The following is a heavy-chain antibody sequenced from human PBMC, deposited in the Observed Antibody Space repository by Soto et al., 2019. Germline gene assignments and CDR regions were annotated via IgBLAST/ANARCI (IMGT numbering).Heavy chain of an antibody. CDR1: GYRIADYT. CDR2: IAAGNGNT. J-gene: IGHJ4*02. D-gene: IGHD6-6*01. CDR3: ARDFGSPSSPFDY. V-gene: IGHV1-3*01. Sequence: ASVKVFCKASGYRIADYTIHWVRQAPGHGLEWMGWIAAGNGNTRFSQKFQGRLTITWDTPANIAYMELSSLRSEDTPLYYCARDFGSPSSPFDYWGQGTLVTVSS.